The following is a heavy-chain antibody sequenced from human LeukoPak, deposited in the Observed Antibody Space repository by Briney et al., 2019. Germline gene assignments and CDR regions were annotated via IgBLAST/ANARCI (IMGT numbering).Heavy chain of an antibody. V-gene: IGHV3-20*04. J-gene: IGHJ3*02. CDR1: GFTVSSNY. Sequence: PGGSLRLSCAASGFTVSSNYMSWVRQAPGKGLEWVSGISRKSDSIGYADSVKGRFTISRGNAKNSLYLQMNSLRVEDTALYYCARRAQSFDIWGQGTMVTVSS. CDR3: ARRAQSFDI. CDR2: ISRKSDSI.